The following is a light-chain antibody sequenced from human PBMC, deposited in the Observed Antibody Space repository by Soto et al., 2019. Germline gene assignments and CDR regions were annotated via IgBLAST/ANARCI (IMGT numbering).Light chain of an antibody. V-gene: IGLV2-14*01. Sequence: QSVLTQPASVSGSPGQSITMSCTGTSNDVGGYNYVSWYQHHPGKAPKLMIYEVSNRPSGVSSRFSGSKSGNTASLTISGLQAEDEADYYCSSYTTYTTVVFGGGTKLTVL. CDR3: SSYTTYTTVV. CDR1: SNDVGGYNY. J-gene: IGLJ2*01. CDR2: EVS.